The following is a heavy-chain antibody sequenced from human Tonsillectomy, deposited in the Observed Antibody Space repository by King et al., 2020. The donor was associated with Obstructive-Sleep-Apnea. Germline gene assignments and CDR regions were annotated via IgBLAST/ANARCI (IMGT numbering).Heavy chain of an antibody. CDR2: ISWNSGSL. CDR1: GFTFDDYA. D-gene: IGHD6-13*01. J-gene: IGHJ4*02. V-gene: IGHV3-9*01. CDR3: AKDRGRAFYFDY. Sequence: VQLVESGGGLVQPGRSLRLSCAASGFTFDDYAMHWVRHAPGKGLEWVSGISWNSGSLGYADSVKGRFTISRDNAKNSLYLQMNSLRAEDTALYYCAKDRGRAFYFDYWGQGTLVTVSS.